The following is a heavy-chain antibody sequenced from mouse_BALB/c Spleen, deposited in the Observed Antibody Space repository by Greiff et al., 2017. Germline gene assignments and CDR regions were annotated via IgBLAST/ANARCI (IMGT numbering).Heavy chain of an antibody. CDR2: ISNGGGST. Sequence: EVKLVESVGGLVQPGGSLKLSCAASGFTFSSYTMSWVRQTPEKRLEWVAYISNGGGSTYYPDTVKGRFTISRDNAKNTLYLQMSSLKSEDTAMYYCARHEVTTATDYFDYWGQGTTLTVSS. CDR1: GFTFSSYT. J-gene: IGHJ2*01. D-gene: IGHD1-2*01. CDR3: ARHEVTTATDYFDY. V-gene: IGHV5-12-2*01.